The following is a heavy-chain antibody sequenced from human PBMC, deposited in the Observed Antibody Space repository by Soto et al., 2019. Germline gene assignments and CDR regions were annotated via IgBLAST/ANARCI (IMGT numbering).Heavy chain of an antibody. D-gene: IGHD4-4*01. Sequence: GGSLRLSCAASGFTFSSYAMSWVRQAPGKGLEWVSAISGSGGSTYYADSGKGRFTISRDNSKKTLYLQMNSVRAEDTAVYYCGKVLRGGNYAEYFQHWGQGTLVTVSS. CDR3: GKVLRGGNYAEYFQH. V-gene: IGHV3-23*01. CDR2: ISGSGGST. CDR1: GFTFSSYA. J-gene: IGHJ1*01.